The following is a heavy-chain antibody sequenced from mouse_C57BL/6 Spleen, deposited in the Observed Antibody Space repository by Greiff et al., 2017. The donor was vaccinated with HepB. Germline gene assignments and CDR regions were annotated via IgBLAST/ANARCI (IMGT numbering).Heavy chain of an antibody. D-gene: IGHD3-3*01. V-gene: IGHV1-78*01. CDR1: GYTFTDHT. CDR3: ARSGGERGPHYYAMDY. CDR2: IYPRDGST. Sequence: QVQLQQSDAELVKPGASVKISCKVSGYTFTDHTIHWLKQRPEQGLEWIGYIYPRDGSTKYNEKFKGKAKLTADKASRKAYMQLNSLTSEDSAVYFCARSGGERGPHYYAMDYWGQGTSVTVSS. J-gene: IGHJ4*01.